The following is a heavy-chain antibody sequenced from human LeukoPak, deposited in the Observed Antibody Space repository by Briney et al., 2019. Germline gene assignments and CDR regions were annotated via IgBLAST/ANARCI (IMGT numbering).Heavy chain of an antibody. CDR2: IYYSGST. CDR3: ANSPTVTTWFFDY. Sequence: SETLSLTCTVSGGSISSSSCYWGWIRQPPGKGLEWIGSIYYSGSTYYNPSLKSRVTISVDTSKSQFSLKLSSVTAADTAVYYCANSPTVTTWFFDYWGQGTLVTVSS. CDR1: GGSISSSSCY. J-gene: IGHJ4*02. D-gene: IGHD4-17*01. V-gene: IGHV4-39*01.